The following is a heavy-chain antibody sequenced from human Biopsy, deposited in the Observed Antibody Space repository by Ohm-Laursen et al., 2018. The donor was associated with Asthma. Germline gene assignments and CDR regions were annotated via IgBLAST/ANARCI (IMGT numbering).Heavy chain of an antibody. J-gene: IGHJ4*02. CDR2: HDHEEGGT. D-gene: IGHD4-17*01. CDR3: ASDFPKDYVRYNFQF. V-gene: IGHV1-24*01. CDR1: GYSLTDLS. Sequence: ASVKVSCKLSGYSLTDLSMHWVRQAPGQGLEWMGGHDHEEGGTVNARRFRGRVTMTEDTSTDTAYMELSSLSSDDTAVYYCASDFPKDYVRYNFQFWGQGTLVTVSS.